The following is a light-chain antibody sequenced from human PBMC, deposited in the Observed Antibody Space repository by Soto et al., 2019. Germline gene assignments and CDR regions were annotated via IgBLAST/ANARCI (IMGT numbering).Light chain of an antibody. J-gene: IGLJ2*01. CDR2: RNT. CDR1: SSNIGAGYD. Sequence: QSVLTQPPSVSGAPGQRVTISCTGSSSNIGAGYDVHWYQQLPGRAPKLLIYRNTNRPSGVPDLFSGSKSGTSASLAIPGLRAVDEADYYCLSFDSSLSVVFGGGTKLTVL. V-gene: IGLV1-40*01. CDR3: LSFDSSLSVV.